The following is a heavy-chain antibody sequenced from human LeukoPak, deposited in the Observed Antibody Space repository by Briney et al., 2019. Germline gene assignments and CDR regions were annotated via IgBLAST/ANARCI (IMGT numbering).Heavy chain of an antibody. J-gene: IGHJ2*01. CDR1: GFTFNTYE. Sequence: PGGSLRLSCAASGFTFNTYEMNWVRQAPGEGLEWVSYISSYGTTIYSADSVKGRFTISRDNTKNTLYLQMNSLRAEDTAVYYCARGRPNWYFDLWGRGTLVTVSS. V-gene: IGHV3-48*03. CDR3: ARGRPNWYFDL. CDR2: ISSYGTTI.